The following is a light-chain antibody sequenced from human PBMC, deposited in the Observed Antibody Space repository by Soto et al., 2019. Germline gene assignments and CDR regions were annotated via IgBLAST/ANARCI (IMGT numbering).Light chain of an antibody. J-gene: IGLJ1*01. CDR2: DVT. CDR1: SSDVGSYDY. V-gene: IGLV2-11*01. Sequence: QSVLTQPRSASGSPGQSVTISCTGTSSDVGSYDYVSWYQQHPGKAPKLMIYDVTKRPSGVPDRFSGSKSDNTASLTISGLQAEDEADYYCCSYAGSYTLYVFGTGTQLTVL. CDR3: CSYAGSYTLYV.